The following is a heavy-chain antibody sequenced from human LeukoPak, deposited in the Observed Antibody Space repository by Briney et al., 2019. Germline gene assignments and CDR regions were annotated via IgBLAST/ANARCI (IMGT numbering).Heavy chain of an antibody. CDR2: TYYSGST. V-gene: IGHV4-39*01. Sequence: PSETLSLTCTVSGGSVSSYEYYWGWIRQPPGKVLEWIGNTYYSGSTYYNPSLKSRLTMSVDTSKNQFSLKMSSVTAADTAVYYCARLSKGRYFDYIFDHWGQGALVTVSS. D-gene: IGHD3-9*01. CDR3: ARLSKGRYFDYIFDH. CDR1: GGSVSSYEYY. J-gene: IGHJ4*02.